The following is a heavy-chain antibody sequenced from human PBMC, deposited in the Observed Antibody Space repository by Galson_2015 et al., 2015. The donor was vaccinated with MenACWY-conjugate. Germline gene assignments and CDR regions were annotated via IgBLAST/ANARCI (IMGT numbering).Heavy chain of an antibody. Sequence: QSGAEVKKPGESLTISCQGSGYIFTDYWIGWVRRMPGKGLEWMGAIFPADSSTKVSPSFQGQVTILADRSINTAYLQWSSLKASDTAMYYCASQRGGNWGKIFWGQGTLVTISS. D-gene: IGHD7-27*01. J-gene: IGHJ4*02. CDR2: IFPADSST. V-gene: IGHV5-51*01. CDR1: GYIFTDYW. CDR3: ASQRGGNWGKIF.